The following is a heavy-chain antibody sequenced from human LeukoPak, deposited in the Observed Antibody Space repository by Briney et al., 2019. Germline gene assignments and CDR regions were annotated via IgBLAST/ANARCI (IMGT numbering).Heavy chain of an antibody. V-gene: IGHV3-21*01. CDR3: VRDLNPSLGSGGYYDAFDS. CDR1: GLTFSTSG. Sequence: PGGSLRLSCTASGLTFSTSGFNWIRQAPGKGLEWVSSMSVGSGLIYYAESVKGRFTVSRDNAKKSLYLQMNSLRAEDTAIYYCVRDLNPSLGSGGYYDAFDSWGQGTMVTVSS. CDR2: MSVGSGLI. J-gene: IGHJ3*02. D-gene: IGHD2-21*02.